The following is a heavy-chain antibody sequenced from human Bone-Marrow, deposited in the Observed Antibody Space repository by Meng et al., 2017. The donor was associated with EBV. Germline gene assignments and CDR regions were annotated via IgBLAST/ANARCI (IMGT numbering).Heavy chain of an antibody. CDR2: VNHIFNTT. CDR3: ATDPPLSLLTFLGP. CDR1: GSTFNSYY. V-gene: IGHV1-69*06. D-gene: IGHD2/OR15-2a*01. Sequence: QGEVVESGAEVKKPGSSVKISCKASGSTFNSYYISWVRQAPGHGLEWMGSVNHIFNTTKYIQKLQGRLTITADTSTSTAYMELSSLTSDDTATYYCATDPPLSLLTFLGPWGQGTLVTVSS. J-gene: IGHJ4*02.